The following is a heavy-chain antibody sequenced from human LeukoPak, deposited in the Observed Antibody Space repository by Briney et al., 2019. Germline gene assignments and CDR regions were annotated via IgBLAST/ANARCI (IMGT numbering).Heavy chain of an antibody. CDR1: GFTLSSYA. CDR3: AKRYGDSAGN. V-gene: IGHV3-23*01. CDR2: ISGSGTST. Sequence: GGSLRLSCAASGFTLSSYAMSWDRQAPGKGLEGVSAISGSGTSTYYADSVKGRFNISRDNSKNTLYLQMNFLRAEDTAVYYCAKRYGDSAGNWGQGTLVTVSS. D-gene: IGHD4-17*01. J-gene: IGHJ4*02.